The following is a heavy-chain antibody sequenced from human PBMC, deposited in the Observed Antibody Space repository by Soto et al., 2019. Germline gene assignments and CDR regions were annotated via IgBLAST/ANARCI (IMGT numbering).Heavy chain of an antibody. CDR1: GYSFTSYW. CDR3: ARAPPVVTTTGDAFDV. J-gene: IGHJ3*01. V-gene: IGHV5-51*01. D-gene: IGHD1-26*01. Sequence: GEALNISCKGSGYSFTSYWIGWVRQMPGKGLEWMGIIYPADSDTRYRPSFQGQVTISADKSISTAYLQWRSLKASDTAMYYCARAPPVVTTTGDAFDVWGQGTLVTVSS. CDR2: IYPADSDT.